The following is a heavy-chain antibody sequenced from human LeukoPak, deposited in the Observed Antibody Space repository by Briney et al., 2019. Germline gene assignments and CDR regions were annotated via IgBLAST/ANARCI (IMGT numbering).Heavy chain of an antibody. J-gene: IGHJ3*02. Sequence: ASVKVSCKASGYTITGYYMHWVRQAPGQGLEWMGRINPNSGGTNYAQKFQGRVTMTRDTSISTAYMELSRLRSDDTAVYYCARFKGSPNKAFDIWGQGTMVTVSS. CDR1: GYTITGYY. CDR3: ARFKGSPNKAFDI. CDR2: INPNSGGT. V-gene: IGHV1-2*06. D-gene: IGHD1/OR15-1a*01.